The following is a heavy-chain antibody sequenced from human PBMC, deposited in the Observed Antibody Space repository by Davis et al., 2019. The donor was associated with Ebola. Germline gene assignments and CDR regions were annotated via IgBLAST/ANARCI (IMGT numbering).Heavy chain of an antibody. CDR3: ARARRYCSGGSCYPRDAFDI. Sequence: GESLKISCSASGYTFNTYWIAWVRQKPGRGLEWVAIMYPDDSDTKYNPSFQGHVTMSADKSINTAYLQWSSLRASDTAMYFCARARRYCSGGSCYPRDAFDIWGQGTMVTVSS. J-gene: IGHJ3*02. CDR1: GYTFNTYW. CDR2: MYPDDSDT. D-gene: IGHD2-15*01. V-gene: IGHV5-51*01.